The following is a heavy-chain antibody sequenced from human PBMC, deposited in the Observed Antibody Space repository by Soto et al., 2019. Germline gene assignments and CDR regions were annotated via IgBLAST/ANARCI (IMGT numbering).Heavy chain of an antibody. CDR2: IIPILGIA. V-gene: IGHV1-69*02. CDR1: GGTFSSYT. D-gene: IGHD3-10*01. Sequence: QVQLVQSGAEVKKPGSSVKVSCKASGGTFSSYTFSWVRQAPGQGLEWMGRIIPILGIANYAQKFQGRVTMTADKSTSTAYMELSSLRSEDTAVYYCASLMSSGYYYGMDVWGQGATVTVSS. J-gene: IGHJ6*02. CDR3: ASLMSSGYYYGMDV.